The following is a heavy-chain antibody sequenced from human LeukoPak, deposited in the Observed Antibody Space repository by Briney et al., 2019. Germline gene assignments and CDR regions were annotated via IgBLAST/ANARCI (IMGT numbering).Heavy chain of an antibody. CDR2: IYYSGST. V-gene: IGHV4-59*12. J-gene: IGHJ4*02. CDR3: ARDIPITMIVVGTRMEHDY. D-gene: IGHD3-22*01. Sequence: SETLSLTCTVSGGSISSYYWSWIRQPPGKGLEWIGYIYYSGSTNYNPSLKSRVTISVDTSKNQFSLKLSSVTAADTAVYYCARDIPITMIVVGTRMEHDYWGQGTLVTVSS. CDR1: GGSISSYY.